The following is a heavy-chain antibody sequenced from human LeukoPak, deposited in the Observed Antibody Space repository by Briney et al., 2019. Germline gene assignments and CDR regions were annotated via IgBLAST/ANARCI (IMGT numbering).Heavy chain of an antibody. Sequence: SVKVSCKASGGTFSSYAIRWVRQAPGQGLEWMGRIIPILGIANYAQKFQGRVTITADKSTSTAYMELSSLRSEDTAVYYCAGRGYYYDSSGYYPHWGQGTLVTVSS. CDR1: GGTFSSYA. CDR3: AGRGYYYDSSGYYPH. V-gene: IGHV1-69*04. CDR2: IIPILGIA. J-gene: IGHJ1*01. D-gene: IGHD3-22*01.